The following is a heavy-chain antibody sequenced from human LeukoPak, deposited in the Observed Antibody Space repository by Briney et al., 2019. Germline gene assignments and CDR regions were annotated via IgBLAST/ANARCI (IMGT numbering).Heavy chain of an antibody. Sequence: GRSLRLSCAASGFTFDDYAMHWVRQAPGEGLEWVSGISWNSGSIGYADSVKGRFTISRDNAKNSLYLQMNSLRAEDTALYYCAKDPDRDCSSTSCSFDYWGQGTLVTVSS. CDR1: GFTFDDYA. CDR3: AKDPDRDCSSTSCSFDY. V-gene: IGHV3-9*01. D-gene: IGHD2-2*01. J-gene: IGHJ4*02. CDR2: ISWNSGSI.